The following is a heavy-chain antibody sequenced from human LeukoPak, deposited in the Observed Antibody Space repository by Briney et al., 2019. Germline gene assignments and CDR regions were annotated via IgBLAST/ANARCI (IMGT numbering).Heavy chain of an antibody. CDR2: INQDGSEA. J-gene: IGHJ4*02. Sequence: PGGSLRLSCAASGFTFGSYWMDWVRQSSDQGLEWVANINQDGSEAYYLDSVKGRFTISRDNAKSALFLQMNSLRAEDTAVYYCTRSLDYWGQGTLVTVSS. CDR1: GFTFGSYW. V-gene: IGHV3-7*01. CDR3: TRSLDY.